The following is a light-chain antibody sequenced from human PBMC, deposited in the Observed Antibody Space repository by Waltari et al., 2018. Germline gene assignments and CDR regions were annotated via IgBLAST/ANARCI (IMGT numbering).Light chain of an antibody. Sequence: SYDLTQPPSLSVSPGQTATITCSGNELDKKYTSWYQQKPGQSPVLVLYQDNVRPSGIPERFSGSNSGNTATLTISGTQAMDEADYYCLVWDSRIGVFGSGTKITVL. CDR3: LVWDSRIGV. CDR2: QDN. J-gene: IGLJ1*01. CDR1: ELDKKY. V-gene: IGLV3-1*01.